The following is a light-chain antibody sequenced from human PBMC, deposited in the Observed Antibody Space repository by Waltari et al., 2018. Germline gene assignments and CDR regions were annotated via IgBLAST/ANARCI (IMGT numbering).Light chain of an antibody. Sequence: IVLTQSPGTLSLSPGDRATLSCRASQSVRGRSLAWYQHKPGQAPRLLIWGASHMMTGIPHRFSGSGSGTDFTLTISSLEPEDFAVYYCQHYGSSLWTFGQGTKLEIK. CDR3: QHYGSSLWT. J-gene: IGKJ1*01. V-gene: IGKV3-20*01. CDR1: QSVRGRS. CDR2: GAS.